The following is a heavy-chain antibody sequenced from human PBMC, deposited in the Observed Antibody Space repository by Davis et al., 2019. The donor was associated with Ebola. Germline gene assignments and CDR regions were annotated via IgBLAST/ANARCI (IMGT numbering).Heavy chain of an antibody. CDR1: GGSISSSSHY. CDR2: IYYSGST. V-gene: IGHV4-39*01. Sequence: SETLSLTCTVSGGSISSSSHYWGWIRQPPGKGLEWIGNIYYSGSTYYNPSLKSRVAMSVDTSKNQFSLKLSSATAADTAVYYCASSEYQLLESGWFDPWGQGTLVTVSS. CDR3: ASSEYQLLESGWFDP. J-gene: IGHJ5*02. D-gene: IGHD2-2*01.